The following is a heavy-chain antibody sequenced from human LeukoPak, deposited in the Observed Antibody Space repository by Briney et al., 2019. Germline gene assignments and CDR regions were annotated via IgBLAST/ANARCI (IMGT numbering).Heavy chain of an antibody. Sequence: SETLSLTCTVSGGSISSYYWSWIRQPAGKGLEWIGRIYTSGSTNYNPSLKSRVTMSVDTSKNQFSLKLSSVTAAVTAVYYCARGYSSGWYKWFDPWGQGTLVTVSS. D-gene: IGHD6-19*01. CDR1: GGSISSYY. J-gene: IGHJ5*02. V-gene: IGHV4-4*07. CDR2: IYTSGST. CDR3: ARGYSSGWYKWFDP.